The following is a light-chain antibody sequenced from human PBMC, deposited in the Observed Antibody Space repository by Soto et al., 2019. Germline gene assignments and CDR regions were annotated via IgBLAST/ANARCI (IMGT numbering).Light chain of an antibody. V-gene: IGKV1-5*01. CDR3: QQYNTLWT. J-gene: IGKJ1*01. Sequence: DIQMTQSPSTLSPSVGDRVTITCRASQSISSWLAWYQQKPGKAPKLLIYDASTLQSEVPSRFSGSGSGTEFTLTISSLQPDDFATYYCQQYNTLWTFGQGTKVEIK. CDR1: QSISSW. CDR2: DAS.